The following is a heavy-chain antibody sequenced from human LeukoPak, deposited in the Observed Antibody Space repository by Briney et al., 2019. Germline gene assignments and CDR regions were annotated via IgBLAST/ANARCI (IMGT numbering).Heavy chain of an antibody. CDR2: ISGSGGST. D-gene: IGHD6-19*01. V-gene: IGHV3-23*01. CDR3: AKVMAVAARRGNIDY. J-gene: IGHJ4*02. CDR1: GFTFSSHA. Sequence: PGGSLRLSCAASGFTFSSHAMNWVRQAPGKGLEWVSAISGSGGSTYYADSVKGRFTISRDNSKNTLYVKMNSLRAEDTAIYYCAKVMAVAARRGNIDYWGQGTLVTVSS.